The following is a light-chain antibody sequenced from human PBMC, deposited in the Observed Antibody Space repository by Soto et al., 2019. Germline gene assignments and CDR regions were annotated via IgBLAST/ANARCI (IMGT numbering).Light chain of an antibody. V-gene: IGLV2-11*01. J-gene: IGLJ3*02. CDR3: SSYTSSSTWV. Sequence: SVLTQPRSVSGSPGQSVAISCTGTSRAVGGHNYVSWYQQHPGRAPRLVIYDVNRRPSGVPDRFSGSKSGNTASLTISGLQSEDEADYYSSSYTSSSTWVFGGGTKLTVL. CDR1: SRAVGGHNY. CDR2: DVN.